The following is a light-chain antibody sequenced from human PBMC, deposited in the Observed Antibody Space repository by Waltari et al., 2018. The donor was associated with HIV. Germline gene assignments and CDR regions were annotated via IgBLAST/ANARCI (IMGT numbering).Light chain of an antibody. CDR2: RNN. J-gene: IGLJ1*01. CDR1: SSNIGRNY. V-gene: IGLV1-47*01. CDR3: AAWDDSLKNYV. Sequence: QSVLTQPPSASGTPGQRVAISCSGSSSNIGRNYVYWYQQVPGAAPKLLLYRNNQLHAGVPDRCSGSKSGASASLAISGLRSDDEADYYCAAWDDSLKNYVFGTGTRVTVL.